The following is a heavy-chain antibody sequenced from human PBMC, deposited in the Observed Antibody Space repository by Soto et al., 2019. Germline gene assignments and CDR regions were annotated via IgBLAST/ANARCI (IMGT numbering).Heavy chain of an antibody. J-gene: IGHJ4*02. CDR1: GFTFDDYG. Sequence: EVQLVESGGGVVRPGGSLRLSCAASGFTFDDYGMSWVRQAPGKGLEWVSGINWNGGSTGYADSVKGRFTISRDNAKNSLYLQMNSLRAEDTALYHCAASHCSSTSCYYFDYWGQGTLVTVSS. CDR3: AASHCSSTSCYYFDY. CDR2: INWNGGST. D-gene: IGHD2-2*01. V-gene: IGHV3-20*01.